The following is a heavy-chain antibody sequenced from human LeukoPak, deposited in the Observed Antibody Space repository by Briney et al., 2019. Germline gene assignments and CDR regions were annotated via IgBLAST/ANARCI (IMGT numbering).Heavy chain of an antibody. CDR3: ARDEFFLGIAVAGTTDY. CDR2: INSDGSST. Sequence: PGGSLRLSCAASGLTFSSYWMHWVRQAPGKGLVWVSRINSDGSSTSYADSVKGRFTISRDNAKNTLYLQMNSLRAEDTAVYYCARDEFFLGIAVAGTTDYWGQGTLVTVSS. D-gene: IGHD6-19*01. CDR1: GLTFSSYW. V-gene: IGHV3-74*01. J-gene: IGHJ4*02.